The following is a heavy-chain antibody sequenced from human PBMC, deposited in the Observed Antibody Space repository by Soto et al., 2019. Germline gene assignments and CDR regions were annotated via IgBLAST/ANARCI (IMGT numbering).Heavy chain of an antibody. CDR1: VLTFRCHW. CDR2: IKPDGSET. J-gene: IGHJ4*02. CDR3: TSRPSGMTYHAVFDF. Sequence: SLRLSCSASVLTFRCHWMTWFRQTPWEGLQWVAAIKPDGSETFYVDSVKGRFTISRDNARNSLFLQMDSLRAEDTAVYYCTSRPSGMTYHAVFDFWGQGTLVTVSS. D-gene: IGHD2-21*02. V-gene: IGHV3-7*03.